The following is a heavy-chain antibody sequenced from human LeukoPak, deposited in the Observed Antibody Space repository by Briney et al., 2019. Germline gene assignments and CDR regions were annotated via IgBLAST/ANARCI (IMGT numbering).Heavy chain of an antibody. Sequence: SETLSLTCIVSGGSISRYYWSWIRQPPGKGLEWIGYVYYSGTTNYNPSLKSRVTISVDTSKNQFSLKLSSVTAADTALYYCARSGGYDSGWSFQHWGQGTLVTVSS. CDR2: VYYSGTT. CDR3: ARSGGYDSGWSFQH. D-gene: IGHD5-12*01. J-gene: IGHJ1*01. CDR1: GGSISRYY. V-gene: IGHV4-59*08.